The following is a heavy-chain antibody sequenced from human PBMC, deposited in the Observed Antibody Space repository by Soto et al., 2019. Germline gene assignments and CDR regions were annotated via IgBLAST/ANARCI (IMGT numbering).Heavy chain of an antibody. Sequence: QVQLQESGPGLVKPSETLSLTCTVSGGSISSYYWSWIRQPPGKGLEWIGYIYYSGSTDYNPSLKSRVTMSVDTPKNQFSLKLSSVTAADTAVYYCARERSLTMVRGVVTIMDYWGQGTLVTVSS. CDR3: ARERSLTMVRGVVTIMDY. CDR1: GGSISSYY. D-gene: IGHD3-10*01. V-gene: IGHV4-59*01. CDR2: IYYSGST. J-gene: IGHJ4*02.